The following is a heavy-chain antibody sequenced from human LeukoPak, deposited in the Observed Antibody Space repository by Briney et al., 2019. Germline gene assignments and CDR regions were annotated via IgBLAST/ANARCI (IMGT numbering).Heavy chain of an antibody. CDR3: ARVSTVAATFDY. V-gene: IGHV1-2*02. CDR1: GYTFTGYY. CDR2: INPNSGDT. J-gene: IGHJ4*02. D-gene: IGHD2-15*01. Sequence: GASVKVSCKASGYTFTGYYMHWVRQAPGQGLEWMGWINPNSGDTKYAQKFQGRVTMTRDTSISTTYMELSSLGSDDTAVYYRARVSTVAATFDYWGQGTLVTVSS.